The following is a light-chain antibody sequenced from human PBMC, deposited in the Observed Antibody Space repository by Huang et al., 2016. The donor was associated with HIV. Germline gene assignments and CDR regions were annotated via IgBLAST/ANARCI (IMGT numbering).Light chain of an antibody. Sequence: EIVLTQSPATLSLSPGERATLSCGASQRVSNNYLAWYQHKPGLAPRLLSYDSSTRATGTPDRFSGSASGTGFTLTINRLEPEDFAVYYCHQYSSSPLTFGGGTKVEIK. CDR1: QRVSNNY. J-gene: IGKJ4*01. CDR3: HQYSSSPLT. V-gene: IGKV3D-20*01. CDR2: DSS.